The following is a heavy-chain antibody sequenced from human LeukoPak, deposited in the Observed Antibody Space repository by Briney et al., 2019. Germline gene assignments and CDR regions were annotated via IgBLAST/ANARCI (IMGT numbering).Heavy chain of an antibody. D-gene: IGHD3-22*01. Sequence: SETLSLTCTVSGYSISSGYYWGWIRQPPGKGLEWIGSIYHSGSTYYNPSLKSRVTISVDTSKNQFSLKLSSVTAADTAVYYCARRSENYDGSGYYLTYMDVWGKGTTVTVSS. J-gene: IGHJ6*03. CDR3: ARRSENYDGSGYYLTYMDV. CDR2: IYHSGST. CDR1: GYSISSGYY. V-gene: IGHV4-38-2*02.